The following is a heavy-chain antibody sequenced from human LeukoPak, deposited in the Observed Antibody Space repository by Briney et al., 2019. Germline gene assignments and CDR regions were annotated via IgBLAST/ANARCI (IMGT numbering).Heavy chain of an antibody. J-gene: IGHJ4*02. CDR2: IFGSGGSP. V-gene: IGHV3-23*01. CDR1: GFTFGSHA. Sequence: GGSLRLSCEASGFTFGSHAMYWVRQAPGKGLEWVSGIFGSGGSPHYADSVKGRFTISRDNSRNTVYLQINSLRAEDTAVYYCGKTTVGYSSGQKPAWPVDYWGQGTLVTVSS. CDR3: GKTTVGYSSGQKPAWPVDY. D-gene: IGHD5-18*01.